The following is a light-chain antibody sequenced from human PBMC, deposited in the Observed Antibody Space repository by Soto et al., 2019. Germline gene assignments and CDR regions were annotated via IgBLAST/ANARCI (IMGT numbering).Light chain of an antibody. CDR2: GNI. CDR1: SSNIGAGYD. Sequence: QSALTQPPSVSGAPGQRVALSCAGTSSNIGAGYDVHWYQHLPGTAPKLLIFGNINRPAGVPDRFSGSKSGTSASLAISGLQAADEGYYYCQTYDTGVSGSIFGGGTQLTVL. CDR3: QTYDTGVSGSI. V-gene: IGLV1-40*01. J-gene: IGLJ2*01.